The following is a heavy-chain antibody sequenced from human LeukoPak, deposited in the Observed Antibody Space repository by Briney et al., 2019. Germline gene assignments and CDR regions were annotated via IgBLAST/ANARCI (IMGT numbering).Heavy chain of an antibody. D-gene: IGHD3-22*01. CDR3: AKPSSGYTSFHI. CDR2: ISSSSSYI. V-gene: IGHV3-21*04. J-gene: IGHJ3*02. Sequence: GGSLRLSCAASGFTFSSYSMNWVRQAPGKGLEWVSSISSSSSYIYYADSVKGRFTISRDNAKNSLYLQMNSLRAEDTALYYCAKPSSGYTSFHIWGQGTMVTVSS. CDR1: GFTFSSYS.